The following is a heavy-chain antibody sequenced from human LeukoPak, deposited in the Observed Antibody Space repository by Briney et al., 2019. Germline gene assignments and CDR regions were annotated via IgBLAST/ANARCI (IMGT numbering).Heavy chain of an antibody. V-gene: IGHV1-2*02. CDR3: ARGLWFGELFLDY. CDR2: INPNSGGT. D-gene: IGHD3-10*01. CDR1: GYTFNGYF. Sequence: ASVKVSCRTSGYTFNGYFLHWVRQAPGQGLEWMGWINPNSGGTIYAQKFQGRVTMTRNTSISTAYMELSSLRSEDTAVYYCARGLWFGELFLDYWGQGTLVTVSS. J-gene: IGHJ4*02.